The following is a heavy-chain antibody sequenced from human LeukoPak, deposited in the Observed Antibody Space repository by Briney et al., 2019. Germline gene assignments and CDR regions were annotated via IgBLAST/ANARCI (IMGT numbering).Heavy chain of an antibody. CDR3: ARPDRKIDPSAGTQLLDI. V-gene: IGHV1-69*01. CDR1: GGTFSSYA. D-gene: IGHD6-13*01. CDR2: IIPIFGTA. J-gene: IGHJ3*02. Sequence: GASVKVSCKASGGTFSSYAISWVRQAPGQGLEWMGGIIPIFGTANYAQKFQGRVTITADESTSTAYMELSSLRSEDTAVYYCARPDRKIDPSAGTQLLDIWGQGTMVTVSS.